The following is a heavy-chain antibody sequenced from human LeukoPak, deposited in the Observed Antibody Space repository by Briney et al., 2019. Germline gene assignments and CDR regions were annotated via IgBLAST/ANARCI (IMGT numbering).Heavy chain of an antibody. V-gene: IGHV3-64D*06. D-gene: IGHD6-19*01. CDR1: GFTFSSYA. J-gene: IGHJ5*01. CDR3: VKRNSSAWYDS. CDR2: ITTTGDNT. Sequence: GRSLRLSCAASGFTFSSYAMHWVRQAPGKGLEYVSAITTTGDNTHYADSVKGRFTISRDNSKNTLYLQMSSLRAEDTAIYYCVKRNSSAWYDSWGQGTLVTVSS.